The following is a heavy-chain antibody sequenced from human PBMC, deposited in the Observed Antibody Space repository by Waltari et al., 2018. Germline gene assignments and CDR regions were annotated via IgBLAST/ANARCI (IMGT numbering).Heavy chain of an antibody. D-gene: IGHD6-6*01. J-gene: IGHJ4*02. CDR3: ARQQQLVGVDY. Sequence: QVQLQESGPGLVKPSETLSLTCAVSGYSISSGYYWGWIRQPPGKGLEWIGSIYHSVSTYYNPSLKSRVTISVDTSKNQFSLKLSSVTAADTAVYYCARQQQLVGVDYWGQGTLVTVSS. CDR1: GYSISSGYY. V-gene: IGHV4-38-2*01. CDR2: IYHSVST.